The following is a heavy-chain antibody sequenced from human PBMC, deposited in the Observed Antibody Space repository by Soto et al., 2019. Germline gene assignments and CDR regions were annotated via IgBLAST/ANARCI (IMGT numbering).Heavy chain of an antibody. D-gene: IGHD3-16*02. J-gene: IGHJ4*02. V-gene: IGHV1-46*03. CDR3: ASPLITFGGVIVPFGY. CDR2: INPSGGST. CDR1: GYTFTSYY. Sequence: GASVKVSCKASGYTFTSYYMHWVRQAPGQGLEWMGIINPSGGSTSYAQKFQGRVTMTRDTSTSIVYMELSSLRSEDTAVYYCASPLITFGGVIVPFGYWGQGTLVTVSS.